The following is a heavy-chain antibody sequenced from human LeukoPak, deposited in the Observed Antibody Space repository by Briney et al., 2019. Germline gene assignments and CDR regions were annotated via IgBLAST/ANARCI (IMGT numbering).Heavy chain of an antibody. J-gene: IGHJ6*03. CDR1: GGPISSSSYY. V-gene: IGHV4-39*07. Sequence: AETLSLTCTVSGGPISSSSYYWGWIRQPPGKGLEWIGCIYYSEINYYHPSLKRRVTISVYTSTSHISLKLSSVTAADTAVYYCARSGGAIYYYYYMDVWGKGTTVTVSS. D-gene: IGHD3-16*01. CDR2: IYYSEIN. CDR3: ARSGGAIYYYYYMDV.